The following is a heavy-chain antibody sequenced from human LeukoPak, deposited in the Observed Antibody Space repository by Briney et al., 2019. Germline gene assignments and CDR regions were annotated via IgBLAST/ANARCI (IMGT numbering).Heavy chain of an antibody. CDR2: ISYDGSNK. V-gene: IGHV3-30-3*01. Sequence: GGSLRLSCAASGFTFSSYAMHWVRQAPGKGLEWVAVISYDGSNKYYADSVKGRFTISRDNSKNTLYLQMNSLRAEDTAVYYCARDPTCYYDSSGYYYMSLMYYFDYWGQGTLVTVSS. J-gene: IGHJ4*02. D-gene: IGHD3-22*01. CDR1: GFTFSSYA. CDR3: ARDPTCYYDSSGYYYMSLMYYFDY.